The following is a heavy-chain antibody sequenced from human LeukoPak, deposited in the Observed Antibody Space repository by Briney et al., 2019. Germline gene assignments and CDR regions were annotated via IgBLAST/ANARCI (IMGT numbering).Heavy chain of an antibody. J-gene: IGHJ4*02. CDR2: IRYDGSNK. CDR1: GFTFSSYG. V-gene: IGHV3-30*02. Sequence: GGSLRLSCAASGFTFSSYGMHWVRQAPGKGLEWVAFIRYDGSNKYYADSVKGRFTISRDNSKNTLYLQMNSLRAEDTAVYYCAKDGGLVRGVIIRGDYFDYWGQGTLVTVSS. D-gene: IGHD3-10*01. CDR3: AKDGGLVRGVIIRGDYFDY.